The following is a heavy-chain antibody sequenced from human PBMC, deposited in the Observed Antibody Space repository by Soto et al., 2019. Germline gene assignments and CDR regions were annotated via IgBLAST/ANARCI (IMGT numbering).Heavy chain of an antibody. D-gene: IGHD3-10*01. CDR1: GGSINSGGYY. Sequence: QVQLQESGPGLVKPSQTLSLTCTVSGGSINSGGYYWSWIRQHPGKGLEHIGYIYYSGSTYYNPSPKSRLTISVDTSNNQFSLKLSSVTAADTAVYYCARGSTTDYYGSVSYYSFADYWGQGTLVTVSS. V-gene: IGHV4-31*03. J-gene: IGHJ4*02. CDR2: IYYSGST. CDR3: ARGSTTDYYGSVSYYSFADY.